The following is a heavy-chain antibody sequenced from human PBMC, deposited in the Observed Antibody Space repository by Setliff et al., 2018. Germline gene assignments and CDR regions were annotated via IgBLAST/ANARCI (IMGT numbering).Heavy chain of an antibody. CDR1: GDSFNNHA. Sequence: SVKVSCKASGDSFNNHAISWVRQAPGQGLEWMGGIIPMFGTPAYAQKFQDRVTITTDESTSTAYMELDSLRSEDTAVYYCARSPAVLGIVYLDPWGQGTLVTVSS. J-gene: IGHJ5*02. CDR2: IIPMFGTP. D-gene: IGHD2-15*01. CDR3: ARSPAVLGIVYLDP. V-gene: IGHV1-69*05.